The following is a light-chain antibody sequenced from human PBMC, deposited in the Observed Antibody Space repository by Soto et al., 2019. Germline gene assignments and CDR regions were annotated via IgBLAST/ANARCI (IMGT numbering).Light chain of an antibody. J-gene: IGLJ1*01. Sequence: QSVLTQPASVSGSPVQSITISCTGTSSDVGGYNYVSWYQQHPGKAPKLMIYDVSYRPSGVSDRFPGSKSGNTASLTISGLQSEDEADYYCDSYTSGSSYVFGTGTKVTFL. CDR1: SSDVGGYNY. V-gene: IGLV2-14*01. CDR3: DSYTSGSSYV. CDR2: DVS.